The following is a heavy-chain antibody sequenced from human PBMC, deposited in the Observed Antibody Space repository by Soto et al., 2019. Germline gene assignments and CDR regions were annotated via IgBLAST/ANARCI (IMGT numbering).Heavy chain of an antibody. V-gene: IGHV4-39*01. CDR1: GDSISSSNYY. CDR3: ARHARHREARDALDI. D-gene: IGHD1-26*01. J-gene: IGHJ3*02. CDR2: IYSSGNT. Sequence: PSETLSLTCTVSGDSISSSNYYWGWIRQPPGSGLEWIGSIYSSGNTYYNPSLKGRVTISVDTSKNQFSLKLGSVSAADTAVFYCARHARHREARDALDIWGQGTLVTVSS.